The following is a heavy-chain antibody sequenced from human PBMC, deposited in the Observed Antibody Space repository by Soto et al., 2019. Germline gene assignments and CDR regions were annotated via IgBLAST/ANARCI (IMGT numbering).Heavy chain of an antibody. CDR1: GGSISSGDYY. J-gene: IGHJ6*02. CDR2: IYYSGST. D-gene: IGHD1-1*01. V-gene: IGHV4-30-4*02. Sequence: SETLSLTCTVSGGSISSGDYYWSWIRQPPGKGLEWIGYIYYSGSTYYNPSLKSRVTISVDTSKNQFSLKLSSVTAADTAVYYCARDRNWKGYYVMDVWGQGTKVTV. CDR3: ARDRNWKGYYVMDV.